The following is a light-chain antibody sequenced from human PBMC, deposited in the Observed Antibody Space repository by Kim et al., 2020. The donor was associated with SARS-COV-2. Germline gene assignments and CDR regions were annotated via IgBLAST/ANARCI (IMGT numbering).Light chain of an antibody. Sequence: GQRVTISCSVSSSNIRSNTVNWYQQLPGTAPKVLIYNNNQRPSGVPDRFSGSKSGTSASLAISGLQSEDEADYYCAAWDDSLNGWVFGGGTQLTVL. CDR1: SSNIRSNT. CDR3: AAWDDSLNGWV. J-gene: IGLJ3*02. V-gene: IGLV1-44*01. CDR2: NNN.